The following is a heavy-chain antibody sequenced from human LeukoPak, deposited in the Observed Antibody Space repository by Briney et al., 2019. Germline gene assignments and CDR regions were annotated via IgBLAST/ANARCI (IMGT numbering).Heavy chain of an antibody. CDR2: IIPIFGTA. Sequence: ASVKVSCKASGYTFTSYYMHWVRQAPGQGLEWMGGIIPIFGTANYAQKFQGRVTITTDESTSTAYMELSSLRSEDTAVYYCARGDSSGYPLDYWGQGTLVTVSS. J-gene: IGHJ4*02. CDR3: ARGDSSGYPLDY. V-gene: IGHV1-69*05. D-gene: IGHD3-22*01. CDR1: GYTFTSYY.